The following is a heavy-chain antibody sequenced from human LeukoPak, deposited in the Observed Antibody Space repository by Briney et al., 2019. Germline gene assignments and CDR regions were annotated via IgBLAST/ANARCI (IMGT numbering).Heavy chain of an antibody. Sequence: PAVSLRLSCAASGFTFSNYWMSWVRQAPGKGLEWVANIKQDGREKYYVDSVKGLFTISRDNAKNSLYLQMNSLRAKDTAVYYWARDSGATFDYWGQGTLVTVSS. V-gene: IGHV3-7*01. J-gene: IGHJ4*02. CDR3: ARDSGATFDY. CDR2: IKQDGREK. CDR1: GFTFSNYW. D-gene: IGHD1-26*01.